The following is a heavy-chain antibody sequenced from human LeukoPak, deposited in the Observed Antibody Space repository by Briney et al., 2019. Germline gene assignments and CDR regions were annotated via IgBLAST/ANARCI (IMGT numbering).Heavy chain of an antibody. CDR2: IHSDGGTT. CDR1: GFTFSNYW. CDR3: ARDTYSIAE. J-gene: IGHJ4*02. V-gene: IGHV3-74*01. Sequence: PGGSLRLSCAAAGFTFSNYWMHWVRPAPGEGLGWVSLIHSDGGTTNYADSVKGRFTISRDNAKNTLYLQMNSLRVEDTAVHYCARDTYSIAEWGQGTLVTVSS. D-gene: IGHD1-26*01.